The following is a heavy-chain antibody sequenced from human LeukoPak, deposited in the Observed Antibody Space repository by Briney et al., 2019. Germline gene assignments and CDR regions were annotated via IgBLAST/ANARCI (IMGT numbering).Heavy chain of an antibody. CDR3: ARYTVAGTPVDY. CDR1: GYDFTKTW. V-gene: IGHV5-51*01. CDR2: IYPGDSDT. J-gene: IGHJ4*02. Sequence: GESLKISCKTSGYDFTKTWIGWVRQMPGKGLEWMGIIYPGDSDTRYSPSFQGQVTISADKSISTAYLQWSSLKASDTAMYYCARYTVAGTPVDYWGQGTLVTVSS. D-gene: IGHD6-19*01.